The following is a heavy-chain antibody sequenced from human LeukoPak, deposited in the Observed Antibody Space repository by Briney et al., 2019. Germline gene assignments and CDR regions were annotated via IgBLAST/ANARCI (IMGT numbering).Heavy chain of an antibody. J-gene: IGHJ4*02. CDR2: IYHSGSI. V-gene: IGHV4-4*02. CDR1: GGSISSSNW. D-gene: IGHD6-13*01. CDR3: ARELEYTYSSSWSYYFDY. Sequence: SETLSLTCAVSGGSISSSNWWSWVRQPPGKGLEWIGEIYHSGSINYNPSLKSRVTISVDKSKNQFSLKLSSVTAADTAVYYCARELEYTYSSSWSYYFDYWGQGTLVTVSS.